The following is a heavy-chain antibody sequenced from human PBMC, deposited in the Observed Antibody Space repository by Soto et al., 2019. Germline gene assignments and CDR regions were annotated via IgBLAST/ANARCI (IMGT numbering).Heavy chain of an antibody. CDR3: ARDRIAVAGNRAFDI. Sequence: GGSLRLSCAASGFTFSSYSMNWVRQAPGKGLEWVSSISSSSSYIYYADSVKGRFTISRDNAKNSLYLQMNSLRAEDTAVYYCARDRIAVAGNRAFDIWGQGTMVTVSS. CDR2: ISSSSSYI. V-gene: IGHV3-21*01. CDR1: GFTFSSYS. D-gene: IGHD6-19*01. J-gene: IGHJ3*02.